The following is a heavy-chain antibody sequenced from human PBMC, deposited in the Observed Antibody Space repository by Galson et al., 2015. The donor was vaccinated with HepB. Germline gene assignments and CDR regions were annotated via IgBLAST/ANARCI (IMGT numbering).Heavy chain of an antibody. J-gene: IGHJ6*02. CDR2: IWSDGNNK. Sequence: SLRLSCAAPGFTFRSYDMHWVRQAPGKGLEWVAVIWSDGNNKYYADSVKGRFTISRDSSKSTLHLQMNSLRAEDTAVYYCARDRYYNSSGEDYYGMDVWGQGTTVTVSS. CDR1: GFTFRSYD. V-gene: IGHV3-33*01. D-gene: IGHD3-22*01. CDR3: ARDRYYNSSGEDYYGMDV.